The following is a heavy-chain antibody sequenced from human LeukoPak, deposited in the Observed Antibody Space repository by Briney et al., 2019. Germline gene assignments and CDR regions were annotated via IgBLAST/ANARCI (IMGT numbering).Heavy chain of an antibody. CDR1: GFTFSSYS. CDR3: ARVYYDTNGYLYLDY. CDR2: ISRLSSPI. Sequence: GGSLRLSCAASGFTFSSYSMNWVRQAPGKGLEWISYISRLSSPIYYADSLKGRFTISRDNAKNSLYLQMNSLRAEDTAVYYCARVYYDTNGYLYLDYWGQGTLVTVSS. D-gene: IGHD3-22*01. V-gene: IGHV3-48*01. J-gene: IGHJ4*02.